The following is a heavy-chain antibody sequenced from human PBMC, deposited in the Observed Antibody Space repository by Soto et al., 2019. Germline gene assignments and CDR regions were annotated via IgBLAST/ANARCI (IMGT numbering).Heavy chain of an antibody. CDR1: GFSFSTYE. J-gene: IGHJ4*02. CDR2: IGSIGGTR. V-gene: IGHV3-48*03. CDR3: ARLSLGFDY. Sequence: EVQLMESGGGLVQPGGSLRLSCAASGFSFSTYEMNWVRQAPGKGLEWVSYIGSIGGTRYYADSVKGRFTISRDNAKNSLYLQMNSLRAEDTAVYYCARLSLGFDYWGQGTLVTVSS.